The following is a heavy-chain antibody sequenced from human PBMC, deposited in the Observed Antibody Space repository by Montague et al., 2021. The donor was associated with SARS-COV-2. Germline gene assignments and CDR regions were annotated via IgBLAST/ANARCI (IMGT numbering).Heavy chain of an antibody. CDR3: VRDLIVYDYVWGSYRPYGMDV. D-gene: IGHD3-16*02. Sequence: SETLSLTCTVSGGSISSYYWSWIRQPAGKGLEWIGRIYTSGSTNYNPSLKSRVTMSVDTSKNQFSLKLSSVTAADTAVYYCVRDLIVYDYVWGSYRPYGMDVWGKGTTVTVSS. J-gene: IGHJ6*04. CDR2: IYTSGST. CDR1: GGSISSYY. V-gene: IGHV4-4*07.